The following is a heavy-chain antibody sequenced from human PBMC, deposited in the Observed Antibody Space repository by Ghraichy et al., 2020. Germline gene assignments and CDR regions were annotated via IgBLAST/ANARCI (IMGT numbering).Heavy chain of an antibody. D-gene: IGHD2-2*02. Sequence: SETLSLTCAVYGGSFSGYYWSWIRQPPGKGLEWIGEINHSGSTNYNPSLKSRVTISVDTSKNQFSLKLSSVTAADTAVYYCARTSLYCSSTSCYNPKYYYYYYMDVWGKGTTVTVSS. CDR3: ARTSLYCSSTSCYNPKYYYYYYMDV. V-gene: IGHV4-34*01. J-gene: IGHJ6*03. CDR1: GGSFSGYY. CDR2: INHSGST.